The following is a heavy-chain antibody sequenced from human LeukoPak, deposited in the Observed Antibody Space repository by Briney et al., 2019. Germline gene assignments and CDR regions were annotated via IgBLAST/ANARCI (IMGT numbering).Heavy chain of an antibody. CDR1: GGSISSGSYY. V-gene: IGHV4-61*02. CDR2: IYTSGST. CDR3: ARVQKSITGTTYGKYYYYYMDV. J-gene: IGHJ6*03. Sequence: SETLSLTCTVSGGSISSGSYYWSWIRQPAGKGLEWIGRIYTSGSTNYNPSLKSRVTISVDTSKNQFSLKLSSVTAADTAVYYCARVQKSITGTTYGKYYYYYMDVWGKGTTVTVSS. D-gene: IGHD1-7*01.